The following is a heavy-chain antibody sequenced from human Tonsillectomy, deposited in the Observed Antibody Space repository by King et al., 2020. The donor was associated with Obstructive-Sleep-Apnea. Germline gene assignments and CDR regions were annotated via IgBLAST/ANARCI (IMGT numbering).Heavy chain of an antibody. CDR3: ASDRTGGDCYDF. Sequence: QLQESGPGLVKPSETLSLTCTVSGDSISSRNNYWGWIRQPPGKGLEWIGSIHYSGSTRYTPSLKSRLTISVDTSNTQFSLRLNSVTAADTAVYYCASDRTGGDCYDFWGQGTLVTVSS. J-gene: IGHJ4*02. V-gene: IGHV4-39*07. CDR2: IHYSGST. D-gene: IGHD2-21*01. CDR1: GDSISSRNNY.